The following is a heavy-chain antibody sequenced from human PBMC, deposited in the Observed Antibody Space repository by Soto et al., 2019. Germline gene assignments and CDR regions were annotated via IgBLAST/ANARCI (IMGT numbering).Heavy chain of an antibody. CDR2: INPSGGST. CDR3: ASMYSGYDHPFDY. V-gene: IGHV1-46*01. D-gene: IGHD5-12*01. CDR1: GYTFTSYY. J-gene: IGHJ4*02. Sequence: ASVKVSCKASGYTFTSYYMHWVRQAPGRGLEWMGIINPSGGSTSYAQKFQGRVTMTRDTSTSTVYMELSSLRSEDTAVYYCASMYSGYDHPFDYWGQGTLVTVSS.